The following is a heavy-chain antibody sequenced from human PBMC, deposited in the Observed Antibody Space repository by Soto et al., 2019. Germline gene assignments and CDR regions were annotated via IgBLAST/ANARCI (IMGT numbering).Heavy chain of an antibody. CDR1: GASVNGERYY. D-gene: IGHD3-9*01. V-gene: IGHV4-61*01. CDR3: ARYFDWTSDIDS. CDR2: IYYSGST. Sequence: SKTLSLTCTVSGASVNGERYYWSWIRQPPGKGLEWIGYIYYSGSTNYNPSLKSRVTISVDTSKKQFSLNLGSVTAADTAIYYCARYFDWTSDIDSWGQGTMVTISS. J-gene: IGHJ3*02.